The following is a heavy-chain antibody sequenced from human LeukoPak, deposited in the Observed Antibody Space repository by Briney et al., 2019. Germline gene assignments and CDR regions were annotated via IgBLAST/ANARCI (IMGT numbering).Heavy chain of an antibody. CDR1: GGSFSGYY. J-gene: IGHJ4*02. CDR3: ATEGNSGSDSGIVDY. V-gene: IGHV4-34*01. Sequence: PSETLSLTCAVYGGSFSGYYWSWIRQPPGKGLEWIGEINHSGSTNYNPSLKSRVTISVDTSKNQFSLKLSSVTAADTAVYYCATEGNSGSDSGIVDYWGQGTLVTVSS. D-gene: IGHD5-12*01. CDR2: INHSGST.